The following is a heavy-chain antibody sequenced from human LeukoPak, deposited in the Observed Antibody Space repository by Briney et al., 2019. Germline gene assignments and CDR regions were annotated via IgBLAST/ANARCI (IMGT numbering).Heavy chain of an antibody. CDR1: GFTFSDYH. CDR2: IYSGGST. Sequence: GGSLRLSCAASGFTFSDYHINWVRQAPGKGLEWVSVIYSGGSTYYADSVKGRFTISRDNSKNTLYLQMNSLRAEDTAVYYCARGLWFGELLGAFDYWGQGTLVTVSS. V-gene: IGHV3-53*01. D-gene: IGHD3-10*01. CDR3: ARGLWFGELLGAFDY. J-gene: IGHJ4*02.